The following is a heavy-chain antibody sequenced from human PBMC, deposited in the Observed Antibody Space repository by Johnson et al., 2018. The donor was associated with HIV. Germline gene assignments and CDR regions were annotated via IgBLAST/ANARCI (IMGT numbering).Heavy chain of an antibody. J-gene: IGHJ3*02. D-gene: IGHD1-1*01. V-gene: IGHV3-30*02. CDR1: GFTFSSYG. CDR3: AKATTGSDAFDI. Sequence: QVQLVESGGGVVQPGGSLRLSCAASGFTFSSYGMHWVRQAPGKGLEWVAFIRYDGSNKYYADSVKGRFTISRDNSKNKLYLQMNSLRAEDTAVYYCAKATTGSDAFDIWGQGTMVTVSS. CDR2: IRYDGSNK.